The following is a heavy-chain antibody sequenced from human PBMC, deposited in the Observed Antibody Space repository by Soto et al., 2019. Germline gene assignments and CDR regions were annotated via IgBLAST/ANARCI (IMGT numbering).Heavy chain of an antibody. CDR1: GYSFTNYW. J-gene: IGHJ4*02. D-gene: IGHD3-10*01. V-gene: IGHV5-10-1*01. CDR3: ARRNPYYGSGSYPYPFDY. CDR2: IDPSDSYT. Sequence: PGESQKISSKGSGYSFTNYWISWVRQMPGKGLEWMGRIDPSDSYTNYSPSFQGHVTISADKSISTAYLQWSSLKASDTAMYYCARRNPYYGSGSYPYPFDYWGQGTLVT.